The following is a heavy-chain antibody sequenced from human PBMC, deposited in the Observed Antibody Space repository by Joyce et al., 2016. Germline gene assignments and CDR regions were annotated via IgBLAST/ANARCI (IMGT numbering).Heavy chain of an antibody. CDR2: VYLHGIT. V-gene: IGHV4-38-2*01. CDR3: ARRPYNVHTPLGSDWYFDL. D-gene: IGHD5-18*01. J-gene: IGHJ2*01. CDR1: GLSFDLHSF. Sequence: TLSLTCGVSGLSFDLHSFWGWIRQPPGKGLEWIGNVYLHGITHYSPSLKSRVTISMDTSKTQFSLNLNSLTAADTAVYFCARRPYNVHTPLGSDWYFDLWGRGTLVTVSS.